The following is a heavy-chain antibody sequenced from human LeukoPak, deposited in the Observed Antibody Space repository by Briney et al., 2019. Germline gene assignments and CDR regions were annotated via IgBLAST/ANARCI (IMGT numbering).Heavy chain of an antibody. V-gene: IGHV1-46*01. D-gene: IGHD1-1*01. CDR1: GYTFTTYY. Sequence: ASVKVSCKASGYTFTTYYIHWVRQAPGQGLGWMGIINPSGGNTRDAQKFQGRVTMTRDTSTSTVYMELSSLRSEDTAVYYCARDLRIGTRNYYYYGMDVWGQGTTVTVSS. CDR3: ARDLRIGTRNYYYYGMDV. CDR2: INPSGGNT. J-gene: IGHJ6*02.